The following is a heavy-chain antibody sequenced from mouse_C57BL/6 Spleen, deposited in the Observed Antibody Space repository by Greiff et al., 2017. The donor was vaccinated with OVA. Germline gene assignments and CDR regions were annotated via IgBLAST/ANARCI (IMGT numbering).Heavy chain of an antibody. V-gene: IGHV1-69*01. Sequence: VQLQQSGAELVMPGASVKLSCKASGYTFTSYWMHWVKQRPGQGLEWIGEIDPSDSYTNYNQKFKGKSTLTVDKSSSTAYMQLSSLTSEDSAVYYCASQGDRGAWFAYWGQGTLVTVSA. CDR1: GYTFTSYW. CDR3: ASQGDRGAWFAY. J-gene: IGHJ3*01. CDR2: IDPSDSYT. D-gene: IGHD2-14*01.